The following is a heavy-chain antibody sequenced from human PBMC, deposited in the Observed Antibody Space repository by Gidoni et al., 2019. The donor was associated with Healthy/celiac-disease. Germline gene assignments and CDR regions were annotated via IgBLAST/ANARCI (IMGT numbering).Heavy chain of an antibody. CDR3: ARVEEDSVGAGGFDY. D-gene: IGHD2-21*01. Sequence: EVQLVESGGGLVQPGGSLRLSCAAPGFTFSSYWLHWVRQTPGKGLVWVPRINSDGSSTSYADAVKGRFTISRDDAKNTLYLQMNSLRAEDTAVYYCARVEEDSVGAGGFDYWGQGTLVTVSS. CDR2: INSDGSST. V-gene: IGHV3-74*01. J-gene: IGHJ4*02. CDR1: GFTFSSYW.